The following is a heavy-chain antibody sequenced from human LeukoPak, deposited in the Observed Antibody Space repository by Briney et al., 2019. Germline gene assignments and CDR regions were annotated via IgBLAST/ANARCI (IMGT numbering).Heavy chain of an antibody. D-gene: IGHD2-15*01. J-gene: IGHJ4*02. CDR1: GFSFSDSV. Sequence: PGKSLRLSCVASGFSFSDSVIHWVRQAPGKGLEWISYISSSSSAIYYADSVKGRFTISRDNAKNSLYLQMSSLRDEDTAVYYCAQKGGTDHWGQGTLVTVSS. CDR3: AQKGGTDH. CDR2: ISSSSSAI. V-gene: IGHV3-48*02.